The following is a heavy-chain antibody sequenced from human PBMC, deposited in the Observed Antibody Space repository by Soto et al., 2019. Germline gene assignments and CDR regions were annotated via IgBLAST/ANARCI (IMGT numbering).Heavy chain of an antibody. Sequence: ASVKVSCKASGYTFTGYYMHWVRQAPGQGLEWMGWINPNSGGTNYAQKFQGWVTMTRDTSISTAYMELSRLRSDDTAVYYCARGNVLRFLEWLSPYYYYYGMDVWGQGTTVTVS. CDR3: ARGNVLRFLEWLSPYYYYYGMDV. V-gene: IGHV1-2*04. CDR2: INPNSGGT. CDR1: GYTFTGYY. D-gene: IGHD3-3*01. J-gene: IGHJ6*02.